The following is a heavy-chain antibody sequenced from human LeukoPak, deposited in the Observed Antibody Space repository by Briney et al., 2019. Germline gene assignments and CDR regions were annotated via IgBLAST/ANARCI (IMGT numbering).Heavy chain of an antibody. V-gene: IGHV4-59*01. CDR1: GGSISSYY. CDR2: IYYSGST. CDR3: AREYYYDSSGYRRNSGWFDP. Sequence: SQTLSLTCAVSGGSISSYYWSWIRQPPGKGLEWIGYIYYSGSTNYNPSLKSRVTISVDTSKNQFSLKLGSVTAADTAVYYCAREYYYDSSGYRRNSGWFDPWGQGTLVTVSS. J-gene: IGHJ5*02. D-gene: IGHD3-22*01.